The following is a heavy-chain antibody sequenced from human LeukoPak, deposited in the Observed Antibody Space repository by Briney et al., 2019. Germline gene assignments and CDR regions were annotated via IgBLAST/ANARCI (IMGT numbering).Heavy chain of an antibody. D-gene: IGHD6-6*01. CDR2: ISYDGSNK. V-gene: IGHV3-30*01. J-gene: IGHJ4*02. CDR1: GFTFSSYA. CDR3: ARGGSEYSSSFFDY. Sequence: GGSLRLSCAASGFTFSSYAMHWVRQAPGKGLEWVAVISYDGSNKYYADSVKGRFTISRDSSKNTLYLQMNSLRAEDTAVYYCARGGSEYSSSFFDYWGQGTLVTVSS.